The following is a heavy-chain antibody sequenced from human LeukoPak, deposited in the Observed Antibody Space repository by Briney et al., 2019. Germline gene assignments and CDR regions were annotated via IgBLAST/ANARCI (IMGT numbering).Heavy chain of an antibody. J-gene: IGHJ6*02. CDR1: GYTFTSYG. D-gene: IGHD1-26*01. Sequence: ASVKVSCKASGYTFTSYGISWVRQAPGQGLEWMGWISAYNGNTNYAQKLQGRVTMTTDTSTSTAYMELRSLRSDDTAAYYCAVSGSYEDYYYYGMDVWGQGTTVTVSS. V-gene: IGHV1-18*01. CDR3: AVSGSYEDYYYYGMDV. CDR2: ISAYNGNT.